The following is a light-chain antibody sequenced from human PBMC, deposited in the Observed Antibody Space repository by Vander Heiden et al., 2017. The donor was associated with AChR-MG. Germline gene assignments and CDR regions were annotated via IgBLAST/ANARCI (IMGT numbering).Light chain of an antibody. CDR1: SSNIGSNT. CDR2: SNN. J-gene: IGLJ3*02. Sequence: QSVLTQPPSASGTPGQRVTISCSGSSSNIGSNTVNWYQQLPGTAPKLLIYSNNQRPSGVPDRVAGSKSGNSASLAISGLQSEYEADYDCAAWDESLNVVFGGGTKLTVL. V-gene: IGLV1-44*01. CDR3: AAWDESLNVV.